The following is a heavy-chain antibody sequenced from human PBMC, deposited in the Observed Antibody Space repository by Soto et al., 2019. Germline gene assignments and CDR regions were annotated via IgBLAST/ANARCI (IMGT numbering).Heavy chain of an antibody. CDR3: ARDWVAARRAYNWFDP. Sequence: SVKVSCKASGGTFSSYAISWVRQAPGQGLEWMGGIIPIFGTANYAQKFQGRVTITADKSTSTAYMELSSLRSEDTAVYYCARDWVAARRAYNWFDPWGQGTLVTISS. CDR2: IIPIFGTA. D-gene: IGHD6-6*01. J-gene: IGHJ5*02. CDR1: GGTFSSYA. V-gene: IGHV1-69*06.